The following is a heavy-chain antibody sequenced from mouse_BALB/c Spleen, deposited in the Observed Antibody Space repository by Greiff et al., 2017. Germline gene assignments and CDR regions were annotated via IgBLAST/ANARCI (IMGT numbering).Heavy chain of an antibody. D-gene: IGHD1-3*01. V-gene: IGHV5-4*02. Sequence: DVKLVESGGGLVKPGGSLKLSCAASGFTFSDYYMYWVRQTPEKRLEWVATISDGGSYTYYPDSVKGRFTISRDNAKNNLYLQMSSLKSEDTAMYYCARDKESMDYWGQGTSVTVSS. J-gene: IGHJ4*01. CDR3: ARDKESMDY. CDR1: GFTFSDYY. CDR2: ISDGGSYT.